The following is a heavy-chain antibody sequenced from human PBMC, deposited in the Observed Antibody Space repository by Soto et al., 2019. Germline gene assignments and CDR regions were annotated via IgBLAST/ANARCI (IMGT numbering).Heavy chain of an antibody. CDR3: ARSALLTTFHY. CDR2: IYSGGST. Sequence: GGSLRLSCAASGFTVSSNYMSWVRQAPGKGLEWVSVIYSGGSTYYADSVKGRFTISRDNSKNTLYLQMNSLRAEDTAVYYCARSALLTTFHYWGQGTLVTVSS. CDR1: GFTVSSNY. J-gene: IGHJ4*02. D-gene: IGHD3-16*01. V-gene: IGHV3-53*01.